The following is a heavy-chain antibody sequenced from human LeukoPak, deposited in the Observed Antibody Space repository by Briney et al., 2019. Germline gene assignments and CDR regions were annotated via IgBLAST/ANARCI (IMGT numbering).Heavy chain of an antibody. D-gene: IGHD3-3*01. CDR1: GGSFSGYY. CDR2: INHSGST. Sequence: PSETLSLTCAVYGGSFSGYYWSWLRQPPGKGLEWIGEINHSGSTNYNPSLKSRVTISVDTSKNQFSLKLSSVTAADTAVYYCARASLYYDFWSGPHTSHYCFDYWGQGTLVTVSS. CDR3: ARASLYYDFWSGPHTSHYCFDY. J-gene: IGHJ4*02. V-gene: IGHV4-34*01.